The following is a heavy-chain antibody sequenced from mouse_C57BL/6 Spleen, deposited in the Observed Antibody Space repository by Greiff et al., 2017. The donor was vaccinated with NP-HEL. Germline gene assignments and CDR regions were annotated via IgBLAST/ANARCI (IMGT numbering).Heavy chain of an antibody. D-gene: IGHD2-3*01. Sequence: EVQLQQSGPVLVKPGASVKMSCKASGYTFTDYYMNWVKQSHGKSLEWIGVINPYNGGTSYNQKFKGKATLTVDKSSSTAYMELNSLTSEDSAVYYCANDGYSGWFAYWGQGTLVTVSA. V-gene: IGHV1-19*01. J-gene: IGHJ3*01. CDR3: ANDGYSGWFAY. CDR2: INPYNGGT. CDR1: GYTFTDYY.